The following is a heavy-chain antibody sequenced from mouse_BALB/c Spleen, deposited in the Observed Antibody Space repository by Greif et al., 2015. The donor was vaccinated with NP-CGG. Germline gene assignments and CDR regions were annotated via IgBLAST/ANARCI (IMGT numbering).Heavy chain of an antibody. CDR3: ARQVTTVVAPCFDV. D-gene: IGHD1-1*01. Sequence: EVKLMESGGGLVKPGGSLKLSCAASGFTFSSYAMSWVRQTPEKRLEWVATISSGGSYTYYPDSVKGRFTISRDNAKNTLYLQMSRLRSEDTSMYYCARQVTTVVAPCFDVWGAGTTVSVSS. CDR2: ISSGGSYT. V-gene: IGHV5-9-3*01. CDR1: GFTFSSYA. J-gene: IGHJ1*01.